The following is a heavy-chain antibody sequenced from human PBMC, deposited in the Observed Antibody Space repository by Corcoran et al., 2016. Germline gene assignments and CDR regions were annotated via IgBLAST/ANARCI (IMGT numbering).Heavy chain of an antibody. CDR3: SMGPVGATTGYYYYGMDV. J-gene: IGHJ6*02. D-gene: IGHD1-26*01. Sequence: QVTLRESGPALVKPTQTLTLTCTFSGFSLSTSGMCVSWIRQPPGKALEWLALIDWDDDKYYSTSLKTRLTISKDTSKNQVVLTMTNMDPVDTATYYCSMGPVGATTGYYYYGMDVWGQGTTVTVSS. CDR1: GFSLSTSGMC. V-gene: IGHV2-70*01. CDR2: IDWDDDK.